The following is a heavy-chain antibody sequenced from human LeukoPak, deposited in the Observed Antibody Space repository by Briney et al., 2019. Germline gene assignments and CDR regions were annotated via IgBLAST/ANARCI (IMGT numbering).Heavy chain of an antibody. V-gene: IGHV3-43D*03. CDR3: ARDRASRGYSSGLFDY. CDR2: ISWDGATT. J-gene: IGHJ4*02. Sequence: GGSLKLSCAASGFTFDDYAMHWVRQAPGKGLEWVSLISWDGATTSYGDSVKGRFTISRDNSKNSLNLQMTSLRVENTALYYCARDRASRGYSSGLFDYWAQGTLVTVSS. CDR1: GFTFDDYA. D-gene: IGHD5-18*01.